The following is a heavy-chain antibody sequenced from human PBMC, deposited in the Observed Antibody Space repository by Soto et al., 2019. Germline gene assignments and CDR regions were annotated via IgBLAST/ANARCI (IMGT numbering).Heavy chain of an antibody. CDR1: GFTFSSYG. D-gene: IGHD6-19*01. V-gene: IGHV3-33*01. CDR3: ARDGVAGHRPDDY. J-gene: IGHJ4*02. Sequence: QVQLVESGGGVVQPGRSLRLSCTASGFTFSSYGMHWVRQAPGKGLEWVAVIWYDGSNKYYADSVKGRFTISRDNSKNTLYLQMNSLRAEDTAVYYCARDGVAGHRPDDYWGQGTLVTVSS. CDR2: IWYDGSNK.